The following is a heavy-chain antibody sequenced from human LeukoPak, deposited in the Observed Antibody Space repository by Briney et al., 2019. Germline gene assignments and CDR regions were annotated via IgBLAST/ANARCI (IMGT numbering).Heavy chain of an antibody. CDR2: MNPNSGNT. CDR1: GYTFTSYD. D-gene: IGHD2-2*01. CDR3: ARSRLGYCSSTSCPRGWFDP. J-gene: IGHJ5*02. V-gene: IGHV1-8*01. Sequence: ASVTVSCKASGYTFTSYDINWERQATGQGLEWMGWMNPNSGNTGYAQKFQGRVTMTRNTSISTAYMELSSLRSEDKAVYYCARSRLGYCSSTSCPRGWFDPWGQGTLVTVSS.